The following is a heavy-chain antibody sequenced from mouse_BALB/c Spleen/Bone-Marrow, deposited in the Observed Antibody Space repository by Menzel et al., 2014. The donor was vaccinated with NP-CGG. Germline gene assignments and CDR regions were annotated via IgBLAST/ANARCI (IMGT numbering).Heavy chain of an antibody. CDR2: ISGYYGDA. Sequence: VNVVDSGAELVRPGVSVKISCKGSGYTFTDYAIHWVKQSHAKSLEWIGLISGYYGDAIYNQKFKGKATMTVDKSSSTAYMDLARLTSEDSAIYYCARSGKVRNAMDYWGQGTSVTVSS. D-gene: IGHD2-14*01. J-gene: IGHJ4*01. V-gene: IGHV1S137*01. CDR3: ARSGKVRNAMDY. CDR1: GYTFTDYA.